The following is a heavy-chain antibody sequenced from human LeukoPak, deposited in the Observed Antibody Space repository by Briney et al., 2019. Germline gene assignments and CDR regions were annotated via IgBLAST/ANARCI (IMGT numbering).Heavy chain of an antibody. D-gene: IGHD3-10*01. CDR3: ARRGSGSRRYGMDV. CDR2: ISWNSGSI. Sequence: GGSLRLSCAASGFTFDDYAMHWVRQAPGKGLEWVPGISWNSGSIGYADSVKGRFTISRDNSKNTLYLQMNSLRAEDTAVYYCARRGSGSRRYGMDVWGQGTTVTVSS. V-gene: IGHV3-9*01. CDR1: GFTFDDYA. J-gene: IGHJ6*02.